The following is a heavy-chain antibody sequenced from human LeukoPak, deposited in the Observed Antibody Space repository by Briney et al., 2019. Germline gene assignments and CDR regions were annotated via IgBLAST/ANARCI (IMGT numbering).Heavy chain of an antibody. V-gene: IGHV3-48*03. D-gene: IGHD7-27*01. CDR3: ARERPGEDTFDI. CDR1: GFTFSSYE. CDR2: ISSSGNTI. Sequence: GGSLRLSCAASGFTFSSYEMNWVRQAPGKGLEWVSFISSSGNTIYYADSVKGRFIISRDNAKNSLYLQMNSLRTEDTAIYYCARERPGEDTFDIWGQGTMVTVSS. J-gene: IGHJ3*02.